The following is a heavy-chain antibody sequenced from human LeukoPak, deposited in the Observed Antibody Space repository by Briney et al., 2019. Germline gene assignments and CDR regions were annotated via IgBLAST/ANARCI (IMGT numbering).Heavy chain of an antibody. Sequence: HPGGSLRLSCAASGFTFRNYVIHWVRQAPGKGLEWVAVISYDGSNKYYADSVKGRFTISRDNSKNTLYLQMNSLRAEDMAVYYCASPQSLGYCSSTSCPPNYWGQGTLVTVSS. J-gene: IGHJ4*02. V-gene: IGHV3-30-3*01. CDR1: GFTFRNYV. D-gene: IGHD2-2*01. CDR3: ASPQSLGYCSSTSCPPNY. CDR2: ISYDGSNK.